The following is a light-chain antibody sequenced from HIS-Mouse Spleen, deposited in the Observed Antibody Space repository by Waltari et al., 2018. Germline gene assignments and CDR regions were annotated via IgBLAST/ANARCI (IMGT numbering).Light chain of an antibody. CDR3: SSYAGSNNLV. V-gene: IGLV2-8*01. Sequence: QSALTQPPSASGSPGQSVTISCTGTSSDVGGYKHVPWYQQHPGKAPKLMIYEVSKRPSGVPDRFSGSKSGNTASLTVSGLQAEDEADYYCSSYAGSNNLVFGGGTKLTVL. CDR1: SSDVGGYKH. J-gene: IGLJ2*01. CDR2: EVS.